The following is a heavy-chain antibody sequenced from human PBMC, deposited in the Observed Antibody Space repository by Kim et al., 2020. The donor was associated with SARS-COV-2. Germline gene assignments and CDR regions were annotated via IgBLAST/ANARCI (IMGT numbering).Heavy chain of an antibody. CDR2: ISYDGSNK. Sequence: GGSLRLSCAASGFTFSSYGMHWVRQAPGKGLEWVAVISYDGSNKYYADSVKGRFTISRDNSKNTLYLQMNSLRAEDTAVYYCAKDSHTTLDYWGQGTLVTVSS. CDR3: AKDSHTTLDY. J-gene: IGHJ4*02. D-gene: IGHD2-2*01. CDR1: GFTFSSYG. V-gene: IGHV3-30*18.